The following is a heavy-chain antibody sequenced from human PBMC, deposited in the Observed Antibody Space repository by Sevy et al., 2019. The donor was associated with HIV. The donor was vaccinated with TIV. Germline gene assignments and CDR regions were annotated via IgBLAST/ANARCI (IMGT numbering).Heavy chain of an antibody. V-gene: IGHV3-48*03. CDR1: GFLFSSYE. J-gene: IGHJ4*02. CDR2: IRQSGSST. D-gene: IGHD4-17*01. CDR3: ARDLPPSATTVAHFDY. Sequence: GGSLRLSCAASGFLFSSYEMSWVRQAPGKGLEWVSHIRQSGSSTHYSDSVKGRFTISRDNAENSLYLQMNSLRVEDTAVYYCARDLPPSATTVAHFDYWGQGTLVTVSS.